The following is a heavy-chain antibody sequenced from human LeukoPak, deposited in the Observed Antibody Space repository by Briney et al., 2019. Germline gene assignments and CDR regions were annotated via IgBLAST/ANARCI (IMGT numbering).Heavy chain of an antibody. CDR3: ARRRSWFDP. Sequence: PSETLSLTCAVYGGSFSGYYWSWIRQPPGKGLEWIGEINHSGSTNYNPSLKSRVTISVDTSKNQFSLKLSSVTAADTAVYYCARRRSWFDPWGQGTLVIISS. CDR2: INHSGST. J-gene: IGHJ5*02. CDR1: GGSFSGYY. V-gene: IGHV4-34*01.